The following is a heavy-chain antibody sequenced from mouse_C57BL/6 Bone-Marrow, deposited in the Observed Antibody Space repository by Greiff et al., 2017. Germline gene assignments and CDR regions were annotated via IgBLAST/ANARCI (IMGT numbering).Heavy chain of an antibody. CDR2: IDPSDSYT. CDR3: ARGGLAD. J-gene: IGHJ3*01. CDR1: GYTFTSYW. Sequence: VQLQQPGAELVKPGASVKLSCKASGYTFTSYWMQWVKQRPGQGLEWIGEIDPSDSYTNYNQKFKGKATLTVDTSSSTAYMQLSSLTSEDSAVYYCARGGLADWGQGTLVTVSA. V-gene: IGHV1-50*01.